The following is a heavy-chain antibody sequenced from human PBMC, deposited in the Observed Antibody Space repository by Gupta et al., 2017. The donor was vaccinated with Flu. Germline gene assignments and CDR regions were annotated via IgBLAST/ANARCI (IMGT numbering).Heavy chain of an antibody. CDR2: IYSGGHT. CDR3: GGSHTNWEPPDV. J-gene: IGHJ3*01. D-gene: IGHD1-26*01. Sequence: EAQLVESGGGLVQPGGSLRLSCTASGFVVADNFMTWVRQTPGGDLEWVSTIYSGGHTTYAPSVKGRFSSSRDYSRNAMYLQMNSLRHDDTAVYFCGGSHTNWEPPDVWGPGTVVSVSS. CDR1: GFVVADNF. V-gene: IGHV3-53*01.